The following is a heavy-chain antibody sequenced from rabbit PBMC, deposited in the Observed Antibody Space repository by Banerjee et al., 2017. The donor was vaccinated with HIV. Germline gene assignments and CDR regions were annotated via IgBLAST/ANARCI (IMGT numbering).Heavy chain of an antibody. D-gene: IGHD1-1*01. CDR1: GFSFSNSDY. CDR3: ARDLVAVIGWNFNL. J-gene: IGHJ4*01. Sequence: QSLEESGGDLVKPGASLTLTCTASGFSFSNSDYMCWVRQAPGKGLEWIACIDAGSSAFTYFATWAKGRFIMSRTSSTTVTLQMTSLTAADTATYFCARDLVAVIGWNFNLWGPGTLVTVS. CDR2: IDAGSSAFT. V-gene: IGHV1S40*01.